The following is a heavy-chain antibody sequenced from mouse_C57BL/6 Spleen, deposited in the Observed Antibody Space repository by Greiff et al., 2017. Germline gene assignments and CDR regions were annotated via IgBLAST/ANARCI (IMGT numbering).Heavy chain of an antibody. CDR3: ARNLGSGFFFDY. CDR1: GYAFSSYW. D-gene: IGHD1-1*01. Sequence: VQLQQSGAELVKPGASVKISCKASGYAFSSYWMNWVKQRPGKGLEWIGQIYPGDGDTNYNGKFKGKATLTADKSSSTAYMQLSSLTSEDSAVYYCARNLGSGFFFDYWGQGTTLTVSS. CDR2: IYPGDGDT. V-gene: IGHV1-80*01. J-gene: IGHJ2*01.